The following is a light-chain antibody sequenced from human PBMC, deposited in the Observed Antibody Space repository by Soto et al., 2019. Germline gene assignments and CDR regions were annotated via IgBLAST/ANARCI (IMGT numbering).Light chain of an antibody. V-gene: IGKV3-15*01. CDR3: QQYNNGAT. J-gene: IGKJ1*01. CDR1: QSVSSN. CDR2: GAS. Sequence: EILMTQSPATLSVSPGERATLSCRASQSVSSNLAWYQQKPGQAPRLLIYGASTRATGIPARFSGSGSGTEFTLTISSLQSEDFAVYYCQQYNNGATFGQGTKVDIK.